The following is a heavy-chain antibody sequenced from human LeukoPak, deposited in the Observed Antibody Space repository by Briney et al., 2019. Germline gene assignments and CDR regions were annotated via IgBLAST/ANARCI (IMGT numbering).Heavy chain of an antibody. CDR2: ISGSGGST. CDR3: AKTSMVRGVIGYNWFDP. V-gene: IGHV3-23*01. D-gene: IGHD3-10*01. CDR1: GFTFSSYG. Sequence: GGSLRLSCAASGFTFSSYGMSWVRQAPGKGLEWVSAISGSGGSTYYADSVKGRFTISRDNSKNTLYLQMNSLRAEDTAVYYCAKTSMVRGVIGYNWFDPWGRGTLVTVSS. J-gene: IGHJ5*02.